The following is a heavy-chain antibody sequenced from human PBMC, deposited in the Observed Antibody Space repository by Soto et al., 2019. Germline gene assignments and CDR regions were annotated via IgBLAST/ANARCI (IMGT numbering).Heavy chain of an antibody. CDR2: INHSGST. D-gene: IGHD2-15*01. V-gene: IGHV4-34*01. CDR1: GGSFSGYY. CDR3: ARGRFVYSWFDP. J-gene: IGHJ5*02. Sequence: QVQLQQWGAGLLKPSETLSLTCAVYGGSFSGYYWSWIRQPPGKGLEWIGEINHSGSTNYNPSLKRRVTISVDTSKNQFSLKLSSVTAADTAVYYCARGRFVYSWFDPWGQGTLVTVSS.